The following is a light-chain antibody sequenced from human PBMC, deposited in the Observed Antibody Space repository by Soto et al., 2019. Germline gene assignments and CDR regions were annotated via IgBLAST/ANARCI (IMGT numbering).Light chain of an antibody. Sequence: QSALTQPASVSGSPGQSITISCTGSSSDVGAYNYFSWYQQPPGKAPKLMIYDVSHRPSGVSNRFSGSKSGNTASLTISGLQAEDEADYYCSSYTTISTLVVFGGGTKLTVL. CDR1: SSDVGAYNY. CDR2: DVS. CDR3: SSYTTISTLVV. V-gene: IGLV2-14*03. J-gene: IGLJ2*01.